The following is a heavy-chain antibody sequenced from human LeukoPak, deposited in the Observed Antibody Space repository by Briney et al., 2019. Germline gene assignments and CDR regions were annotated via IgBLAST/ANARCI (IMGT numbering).Heavy chain of an antibody. J-gene: IGHJ4*02. CDR1: GGSFSGYY. CDR3: ARELAPFDY. CDR2: INHSGST. V-gene: IGHV4-34*01. Sequence: SETLSLTCAVYGGSFSGYYWSWIRQPPGKGLEWIGEINHSGSTNYNPSLKSRVTISVDTSKNQFSLKLSSVTAADTAVYYCARELAPFDYWGQGTLVTVSP.